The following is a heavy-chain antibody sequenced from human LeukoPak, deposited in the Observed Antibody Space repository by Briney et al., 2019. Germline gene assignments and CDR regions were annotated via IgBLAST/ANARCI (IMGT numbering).Heavy chain of an antibody. J-gene: IGHJ3*02. CDR2: IYYSGST. CDR1: GGSISSSSYY. CDR3: ARRSGWELSYDAFGI. V-gene: IGHV4-39*01. Sequence: SETLSLTCTVSGGSISSSSYYWGWIRQPPGKGLEWFGSIYYSGSTYYNPSLKSRVTISVDTSKNQFSLKLSSVTAADTAVYYCARRSGWELSYDAFGIWGQGTMVTVSS. D-gene: IGHD1-26*01.